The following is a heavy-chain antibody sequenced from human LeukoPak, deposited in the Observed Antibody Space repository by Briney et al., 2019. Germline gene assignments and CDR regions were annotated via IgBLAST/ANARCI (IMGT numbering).Heavy chain of an antibody. J-gene: IGHJ6*02. D-gene: IGHD3-9*01. CDR2: ISYDGSNK. Sequence: GGSLRLSCAASGFTFSSYGMHWVRQAPGKGVEGVAVISYDGSNKYYADSVKGRFTISRDNSKNTLYLQMNSLRAEDTAVYYCAKDLDDYDTYGMDVWGQGTTVTVSS. V-gene: IGHV3-30*18. CDR3: AKDLDDYDTYGMDV. CDR1: GFTFSSYG.